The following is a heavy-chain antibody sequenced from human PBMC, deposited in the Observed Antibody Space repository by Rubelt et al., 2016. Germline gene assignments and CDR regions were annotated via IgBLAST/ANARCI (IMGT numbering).Heavy chain of an antibody. CDR2: INHSGST. V-gene: IGHV4-34*01. J-gene: IGHJ4*02. Sequence: GEINHSGSTNYNPSLKSRVTISVDTSKNQFSLKLSSVTAADTAVYYCARDTYNWNYEEDYWGQGTLVTVSS. D-gene: IGHD1-7*01. CDR3: ARDTYNWNYEEDY.